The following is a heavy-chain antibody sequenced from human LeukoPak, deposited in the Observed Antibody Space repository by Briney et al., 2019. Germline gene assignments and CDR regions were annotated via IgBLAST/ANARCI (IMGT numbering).Heavy chain of an antibody. Sequence: SETLSLTCTVSGGSVSSYYWSWIRQPPGKGLEWIGYIFYSGITNYNPSLKSRVTISVDTSKNQFSLKLTSVIAADTAVYYCARESRGSKPIGSFDYWGQGTLVTVSS. CDR1: GGSVSSYY. V-gene: IGHV4-59*02. CDR2: IFYSGIT. D-gene: IGHD2-21*01. J-gene: IGHJ4*02. CDR3: ARESRGSKPIGSFDY.